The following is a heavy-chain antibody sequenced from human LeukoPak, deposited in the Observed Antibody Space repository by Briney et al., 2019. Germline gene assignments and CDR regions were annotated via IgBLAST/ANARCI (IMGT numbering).Heavy chain of an antibody. V-gene: IGHV4-59*08. D-gene: IGHD2-15*01. CDR3: ASVGGGDY. J-gene: IGHJ4*02. CDR2: IYHTGST. CDR1: GGSINDNF. Sequence: PSETLSLTCSVSGGSINDNFWSWIRQPPGRGLEWIGYIYHTGSTNYNASLKSRATITIDTSKNEFYLNLRSVTAADTAVYFCASVGGGDYWGQGTLVTVSS.